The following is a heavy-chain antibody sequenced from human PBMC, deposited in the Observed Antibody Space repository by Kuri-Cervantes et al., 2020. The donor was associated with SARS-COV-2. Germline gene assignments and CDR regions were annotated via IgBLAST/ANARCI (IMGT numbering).Heavy chain of an antibody. CDR2: IRSKAYGGTT. J-gene: IGHJ4*02. D-gene: IGHD3-22*01. Sequence: GGSLRLSCTVSGGSISSSSYYWGWVRQAPGKGLEWVGFIRSKAYGGTTEYAASVKGRFTISRDDSKSIAYLQMNSLKTEDTAVYYCTWTDSSGYYFDFDYWGQGTLVTVSS. CDR1: GGSISSSSYY. V-gene: IGHV3-49*04. CDR3: TWTDSSGYYFDFDY.